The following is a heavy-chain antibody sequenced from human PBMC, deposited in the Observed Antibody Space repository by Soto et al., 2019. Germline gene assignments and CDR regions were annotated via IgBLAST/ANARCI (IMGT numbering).Heavy chain of an antibody. CDR2: TSYDGNNK. D-gene: IGHD1-26*01. CDR1: GFTFGNYG. CDR3: AKGGGSARDFDY. V-gene: IGHV3-30*18. Sequence: GGSLRLSCIGSGFTFGNYGMHWVRQAPGKGLEWVASTSYDGNNKYYADSLKGRFTISRDNSKKMVYLQMNSLGTEDTAVYYCAKGGGSARDFDYWGQGALVTVSS. J-gene: IGHJ4*02.